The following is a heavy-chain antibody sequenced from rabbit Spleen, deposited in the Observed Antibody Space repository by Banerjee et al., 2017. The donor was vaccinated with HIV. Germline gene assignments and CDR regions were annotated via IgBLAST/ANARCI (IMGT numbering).Heavy chain of an antibody. Sequence: QEQLVESGGDLVKPGTSLTLTCTASGFSFSNSYYMCWVRQAPGKGLECIACIYTGSSGSTYYANWAKGRFTISKTSSTTVTLQMTSLTVADTATYFCARGSATMTMVITGFYLTLWGPGTLVTVS. V-gene: IGHV1S45*01. D-gene: IGHD2-1*01. CDR2: IYTGSSGST. CDR1: GFSFSNSYY. J-gene: IGHJ4*01. CDR3: ARGSATMTMVITGFYLTL.